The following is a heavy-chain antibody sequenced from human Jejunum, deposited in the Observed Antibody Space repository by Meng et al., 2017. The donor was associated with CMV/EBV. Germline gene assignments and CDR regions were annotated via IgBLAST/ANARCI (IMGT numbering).Heavy chain of an antibody. Sequence: SLTCTVSGGSLSPPYWSWIRQPPGKGLEWIGYVYFTGTTNYRPSLKSRVTISVDTSKNQFSLKLNSVTAADTAVYFCGRGGSSGREWGQGTLVTVSS. CDR1: GGSLSPPY. CDR3: GRGGSSGRE. D-gene: IGHD6-19*01. J-gene: IGHJ4*02. CDR2: VYFTGTT. V-gene: IGHV4-59*11.